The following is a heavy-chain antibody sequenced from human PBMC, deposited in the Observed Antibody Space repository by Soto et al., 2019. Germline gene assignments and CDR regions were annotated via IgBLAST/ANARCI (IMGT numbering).Heavy chain of an antibody. Sequence: GGSLRLSCAASGFTFSNAWMSWVRQAPGKGLEWVGRIKSKTDGGTTDYAAPVKGRFTISRDDSKNTLYLQMNSLKTEDTAVYYCTLPAGAYYYYGMDVWGQGTTVTVSS. V-gene: IGHV3-15*01. CDR2: IKSKTDGGTT. CDR3: TLPAGAYYYYGMDV. CDR1: GFTFSNAW. J-gene: IGHJ6*02. D-gene: IGHD6-19*01.